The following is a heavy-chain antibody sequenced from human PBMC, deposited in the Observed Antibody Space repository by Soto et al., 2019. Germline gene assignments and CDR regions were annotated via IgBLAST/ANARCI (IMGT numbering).Heavy chain of an antibody. CDR3: ARVERGTATTVVDAFDI. D-gene: IGHD2-21*02. CDR1: GGFVTSGSYY. V-gene: IGHV4-34*01. J-gene: IGHJ3*02. CDR2: MSHSGGT. Sequence: QVQLQQWGAGLLKPSETLSLTCAVYGGFVTSGSYYWSWIRQPPGKGLEWIGEMSHSGGTHFNPPLQSRVTISVDTSKTQFTLKMSFVTAAVSALYYCARVERGTATTVVDAFDIWGPGTMVTVSS.